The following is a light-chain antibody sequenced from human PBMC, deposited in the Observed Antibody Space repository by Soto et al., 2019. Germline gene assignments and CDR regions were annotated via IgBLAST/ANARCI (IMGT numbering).Light chain of an antibody. CDR1: SSDVGDYTY. Sequence: QSVLTQPASGSGSPGQSITISCTGNSSDVGDYTYVSWYQQHPGKAPKLMISAVSHRPSGVSDRFSGSKSGNTASLTISGLSPEDEADYYCTYMKNSLYVFGTGTTDTAL. CDR3: TYMKNSLYV. V-gene: IGLV2-14*01. CDR2: AVS. J-gene: IGLJ1*01.